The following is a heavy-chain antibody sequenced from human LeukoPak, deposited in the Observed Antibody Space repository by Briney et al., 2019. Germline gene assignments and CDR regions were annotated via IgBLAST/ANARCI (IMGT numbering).Heavy chain of an antibody. CDR1: GFTVSSNY. J-gene: IGHJ4*02. V-gene: IGHV3-66*02. D-gene: IGHD6-13*01. CDR3: ARDDGSSWFDFDY. CDR2: IYSGGST. Sequence: GGSLRLSCAASGFTVSSNYMSWVRQAPGKGLEWVSVIYSGGSTYYADSVKGRFTMSRDNSKNTLYLQMNSLRAEDTAVYYCARDDGSSWFDFDYWGQGTLVTVSS.